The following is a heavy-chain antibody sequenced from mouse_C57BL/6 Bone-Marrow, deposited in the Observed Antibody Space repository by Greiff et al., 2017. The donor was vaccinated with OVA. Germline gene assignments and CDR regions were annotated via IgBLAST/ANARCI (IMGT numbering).Heavy chain of an antibody. CDR2: INYDGSST. J-gene: IGHJ2*01. V-gene: IGHV5-16*01. D-gene: IGHD1-2*01. CDR3: ARHYYVFDY. CDR1: GFTFSDYY. Sequence: EVQVVESEGGLVQPGSSMKLSCTASGFTFSDYYMAWVRQVPEKGLEWVANINYDGSSTYYLDSLKSRFIISRDNAKNILYLQMSSLKSEDTATYYCARHYYVFDYWGQGTTLTVSS.